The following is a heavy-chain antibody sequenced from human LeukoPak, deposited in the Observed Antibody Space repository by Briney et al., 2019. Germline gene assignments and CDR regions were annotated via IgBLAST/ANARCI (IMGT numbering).Heavy chain of an antibody. J-gene: IGHJ4*02. CDR3: ARHPSGYSYGPYYFDY. Sequence: PGRSLRLSCAASGFTFSSYAMHWVRQAPGKGLEWVAVISYDGSNKYYADSVKGRFTISRDNSKNTLYLQMNSLRAEDTAVYYCARHPSGYSYGPYYFDYWGQGTLVTVSS. CDR2: ISYDGSNK. V-gene: IGHV3-30-3*01. CDR1: GFTFSSYA. D-gene: IGHD5-18*01.